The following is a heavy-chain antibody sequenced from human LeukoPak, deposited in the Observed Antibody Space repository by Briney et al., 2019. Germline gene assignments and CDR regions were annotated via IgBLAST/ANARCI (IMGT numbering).Heavy chain of an antibody. CDR3: AKGDCASGSCYFDD. J-gene: IGHJ4*02. V-gene: IGHV3-23*01. D-gene: IGHD2-8*01. Sequence: PGGSLRLSCAASGFTLSKHPMYWVRQAPGKGLEWVSSLSDTGDSRHYADSVKGRFTISRDSARSALYLQMNSLRAEDTAVYYCAKGDCASGSCYFDDWSQGSQVTVSS. CDR2: LSDTGDSR. CDR1: GFTLSKHP.